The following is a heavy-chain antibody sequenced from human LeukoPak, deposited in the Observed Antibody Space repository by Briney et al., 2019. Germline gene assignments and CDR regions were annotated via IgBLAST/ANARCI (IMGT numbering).Heavy chain of an antibody. D-gene: IGHD1-26*01. CDR3: ARARGWELREYYFDY. CDR2: IYYSGST. CDR1: GGSISSYY. J-gene: IGHJ4*02. Sequence: ASETLSLTCTVSGGSISSYYWSWIRQPPGKGLEWIGYIYYSGSTNYNPSLKSRVTISVDTSKNQFSLKLSSVTAADTAVYYCARARGWELREYYFDYWGQGTLVTVSS. V-gene: IGHV4-59*01.